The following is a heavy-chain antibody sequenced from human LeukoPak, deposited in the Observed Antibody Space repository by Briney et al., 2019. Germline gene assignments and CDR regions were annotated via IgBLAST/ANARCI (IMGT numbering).Heavy chain of an antibody. CDR1: GFTFSNYA. D-gene: IGHD3-10*01. CDR2: ITSSGDDT. Sequence: PGGSLRLSCAASGFTFSNYAMSWVRQAPGKGLEWVSDITSSGDDTYYADSVKGRFTISRDNSKNMLYVQMNSLRAEDTAVYYCAKWASASGSYFFDYWGQGTLVTVSS. CDR3: AKWASASGSYFFDY. J-gene: IGHJ4*02. V-gene: IGHV3-23*01.